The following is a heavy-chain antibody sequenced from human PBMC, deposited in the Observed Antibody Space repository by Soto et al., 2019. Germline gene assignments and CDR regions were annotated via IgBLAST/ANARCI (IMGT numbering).Heavy chain of an antibody. CDR1: GYTFTSYY. CDR2: INPSGGST. D-gene: IGHD3-3*01. Sequence: ASVKVSCKASGYTFTSYYVHWVRQAPGQGLEWMGIINPSGGSTSYAQKFQGRVTMTRDTSTSTVYMELSSLRSEDTAVYYCASSEGDFWSGYWFDPWGQGTLVTAPQ. CDR3: ASSEGDFWSGYWFDP. V-gene: IGHV1-46*01. J-gene: IGHJ5*02.